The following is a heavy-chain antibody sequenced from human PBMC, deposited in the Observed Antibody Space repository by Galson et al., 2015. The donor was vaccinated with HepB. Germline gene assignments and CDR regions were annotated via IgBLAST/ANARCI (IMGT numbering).Heavy chain of an antibody. Sequence: SLRLSCAASGFTFSSYSMNWVRQAPGKGLEWVAVISYDGSNKYYADSVKGRFTISRDNSKNTLYLQMNSLRAEDTAVYYCARDGEHLRAFDYWGQGTLVTGSS. CDR1: GFTFSSYS. CDR3: ARDGEHLRAFDY. J-gene: IGHJ4*02. V-gene: IGHV3-30*03. CDR2: ISYDGSNK. D-gene: IGHD1/OR15-1a*01.